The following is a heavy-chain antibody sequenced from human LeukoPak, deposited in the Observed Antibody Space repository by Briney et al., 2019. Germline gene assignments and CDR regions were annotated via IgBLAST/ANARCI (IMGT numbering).Heavy chain of an antibody. CDR3: AKGEGPTVGIT. V-gene: IGHV3-23*01. CDR2: SGGGGGRT. D-gene: IGHD1-7*01. J-gene: IGHJ4*02. CDR1: GFIFNNYV. Sequence: GGSLRLSCAASGFIFNNYVMSWVRQGPGKGLGWVSASGGGGGRTYYADSVKGRFTISRDNSKNTLFLQMGSLRAEDTAVYYCAKGEGPTVGITWGQGTLVTVTS.